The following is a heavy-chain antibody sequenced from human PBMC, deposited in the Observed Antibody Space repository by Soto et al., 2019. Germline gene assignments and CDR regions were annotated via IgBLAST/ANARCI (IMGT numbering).Heavy chain of an antibody. Sequence: SETLSLTCTVSGGSISSGDYYWSWIRQPPGKGLEWIGYIYYSGSTYYNPSLKSRVTISVDTSKNQFSLKLSSVTAADTAVYYCARVGFRAGTTIDYWGQGTLVTVSS. CDR2: IYYSGST. V-gene: IGHV4-30-4*01. J-gene: IGHJ4*02. CDR3: ARVGFRAGTTIDY. CDR1: GGSISSGDYY. D-gene: IGHD1-7*01.